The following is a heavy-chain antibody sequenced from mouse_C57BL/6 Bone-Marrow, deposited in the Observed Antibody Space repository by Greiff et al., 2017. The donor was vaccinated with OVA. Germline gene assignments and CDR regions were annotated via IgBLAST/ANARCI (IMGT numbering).Heavy chain of an antibody. CDR2: INPNNGGT. D-gene: IGHD1-1*02. Sequence: VQLQQSGPELVKPGASVKISCKASGYTFTDYYMNWVKQSHGKSLEWIGDINPNNGGTSYNQKFKGKATLTVDKSSSTAYVALRSLTSDDAAVYYCANYGWFAYWGQGTLVTVSA. CDR3: ANYGWFAY. V-gene: IGHV1-26*01. J-gene: IGHJ3*01. CDR1: GYTFTDYY.